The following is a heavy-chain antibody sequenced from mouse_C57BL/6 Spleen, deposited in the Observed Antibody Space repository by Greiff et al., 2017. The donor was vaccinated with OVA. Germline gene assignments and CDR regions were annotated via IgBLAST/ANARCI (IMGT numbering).Heavy chain of an antibody. J-gene: IGHJ1*03. CDR3: ARHPNWYFDV. CDR2: ISSGGSYT. CDR1: GFTFSSYG. V-gene: IGHV5-6*01. Sequence: VQLQQSGGDLVKPGGSLKLSCAASGFTFSSYGMSWVRQTPDKRLEWVATISSGGSYTYYPDSVKGRFTISRDNAKNTLYLQMSSLKSEDTAMYYCARHPNWYFDVWGTGTTVTVSS.